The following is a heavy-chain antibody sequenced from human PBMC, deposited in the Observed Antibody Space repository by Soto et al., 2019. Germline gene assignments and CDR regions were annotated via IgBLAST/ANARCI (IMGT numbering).Heavy chain of an antibody. CDR2: IYHSGST. CDR1: GYSISSGYY. CDR3: ARGVLEVTIFGVVSYYYGMDV. V-gene: IGHV4-38-2*01. Sequence: SETLSLTCAVSGYSISSGYYWGWIRQPPGKGLEWIGSIYHSGSTYYNPSLKSRVTISVDTSKDQFSLKLSSVTAADTAVYYCARGVLEVTIFGVVSYYYGMDVWGQGTTVTVSS. D-gene: IGHD3-3*01. J-gene: IGHJ6*02.